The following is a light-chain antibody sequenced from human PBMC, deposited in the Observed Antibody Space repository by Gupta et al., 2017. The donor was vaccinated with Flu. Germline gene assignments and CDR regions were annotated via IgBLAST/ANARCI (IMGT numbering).Light chain of an antibody. CDR1: QGISSY. CDR2: AAS. Sequence: AIRMTQSPSSFSASTGDRVTITCRASQGISSYLAWYQQKPGKAPKLLIYAASTLHSGVPSRFSGSGSGTDFTLTISCLQSEDFATYYCQQYYSYPRTFGQGTKVKIK. CDR3: QQYYSYPRT. J-gene: IGKJ1*01. V-gene: IGKV1-8*01.